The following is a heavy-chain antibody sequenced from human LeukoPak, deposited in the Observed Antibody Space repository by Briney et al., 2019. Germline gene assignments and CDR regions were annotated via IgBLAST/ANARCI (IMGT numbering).Heavy chain of an antibody. CDR2: IRPSGDNT. CDR1: GFTFSSYD. D-gene: IGHD3-10*01. Sequence: AGGSLRLSCAASGFTFSSYDMTWVRQAPGRGLEWVSSIRPSGDNTYYGDSVKGRFTISRDNSKNTLYLQMNSLRAEDTAVYYCARDCYYGSGSCFDYWGQGTLVTVSS. CDR3: ARDCYYGSGSCFDY. V-gene: IGHV3-23*01. J-gene: IGHJ4*02.